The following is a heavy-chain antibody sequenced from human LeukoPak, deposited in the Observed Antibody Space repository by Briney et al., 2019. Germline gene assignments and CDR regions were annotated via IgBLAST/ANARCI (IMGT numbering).Heavy chain of an antibody. D-gene: IGHD2-2*01. CDR2: LIPIFGTA. V-gene: IGHV1-69*13. Sequence: SVTVSCKASRGTFSSYAMSWVRQAPGPGREWMGGLIPIFGTANYAQKFQGRVKIAADESTSTAYKELSSLRSEDTAVYYCARVGSSVVPAASMGDFRFDPWGQGTLVTVSS. CDR3: ARVGSSVVPAASMGDFRFDP. CDR1: RGTFSSYA. J-gene: IGHJ5*02.